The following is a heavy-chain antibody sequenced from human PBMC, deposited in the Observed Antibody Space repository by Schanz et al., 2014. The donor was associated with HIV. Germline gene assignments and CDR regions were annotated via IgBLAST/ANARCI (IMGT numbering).Heavy chain of an antibody. Sequence: QVQLQESGPGLVKPSQTLSLTCTVSGDSISSADYSWSWIRLPPGKGLEWIGNIDHSGSTYYNPPLKSRVPISIHMSKNHFSRNLPPVTAADTAVYYCASLYSHFFDNWGQGTLVTVSS. CDR3: ASLYSHFFDN. CDR2: IDHSGST. J-gene: IGHJ4*02. D-gene: IGHD2-21*01. V-gene: IGHV4-30-4*01. CDR1: GDSISSADYS.